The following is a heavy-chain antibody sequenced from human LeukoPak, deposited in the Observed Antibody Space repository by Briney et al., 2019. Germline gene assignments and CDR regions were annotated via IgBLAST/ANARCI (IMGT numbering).Heavy chain of an antibody. Sequence: ASVKVSCKASGYTFTSYDINWVRQATGQGLEWMGWMNPNSGNTGYAQKFQGRVTMTRNTSISTAHMELSSLRSEDTAVYYCARAIGITIFGVATSANWFDPWGQGTLVTVSS. D-gene: IGHD3-3*01. CDR1: GYTFTSYD. CDR2: MNPNSGNT. J-gene: IGHJ5*02. CDR3: ARAIGITIFGVATSANWFDP. V-gene: IGHV1-8*01.